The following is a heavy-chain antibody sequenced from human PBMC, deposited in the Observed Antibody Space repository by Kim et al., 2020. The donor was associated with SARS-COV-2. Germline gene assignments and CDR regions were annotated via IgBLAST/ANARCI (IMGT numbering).Heavy chain of an antibody. Sequence: ISYADSVKGRFTISRDNAKNSLYLQMSSLRAEDTAVYYCARKTLAAANDCWGQGTPVTVSS. V-gene: IGHV3-48*03. CDR2: I. J-gene: IGHJ4*02. D-gene: IGHD6-13*01. CDR3: ARKTLAAANDC.